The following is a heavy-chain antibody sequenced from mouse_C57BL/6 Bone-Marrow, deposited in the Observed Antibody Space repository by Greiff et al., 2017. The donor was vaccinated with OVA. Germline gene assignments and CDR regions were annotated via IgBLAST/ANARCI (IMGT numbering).Heavy chain of an antibody. CDR1: GYTFTSYG. J-gene: IGHJ3*01. CDR2: IYPRSGNT. CDR3: ARGTMIRRFAY. D-gene: IGHD2-4*01. Sequence: VKLVESGAELARPGASVKLSCKASGYTFTSYGISWVKQRTGQGLEWIGEIYPRSGNTYYNEKFKGKATLTADKSSSTAYMELRSLTSEDSAVYFCARGTMIRRFAYWGQGTLVTVSA. V-gene: IGHV1-81*01.